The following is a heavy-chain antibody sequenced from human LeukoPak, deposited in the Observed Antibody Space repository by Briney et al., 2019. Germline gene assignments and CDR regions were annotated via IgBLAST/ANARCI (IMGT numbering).Heavy chain of an antibody. J-gene: IGHJ4*02. Sequence: GGSLRLSCAASGFTFSSYSMSWVRQAPGKGLEWVSVISGGGGVTYYADSVKGRFTISRDNSKNTLYLQMNSLRAEDTAVYYCAKALRSRASIAVAGGWGQGTLVTVSS. D-gene: IGHD6-19*01. CDR3: AKALRSRASIAVAGG. CDR2: ISGGGGVT. V-gene: IGHV3-23*01. CDR1: GFTFSSYS.